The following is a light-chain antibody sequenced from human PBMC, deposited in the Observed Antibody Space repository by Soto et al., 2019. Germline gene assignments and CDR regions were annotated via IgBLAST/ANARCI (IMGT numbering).Light chain of an antibody. J-gene: IGLJ3*02. CDR1: SSNIGSNA. V-gene: IGLV1-47*01. CDR2: RNN. CDR3: AAWDDSLSGVV. Sequence: QSVLSQPPSASGTPGRRVTISCSGSSSNIGSNAVYWYQQLPGTAPKLLIYRNNQRPSGVPDRFSGSKSGTSVSLAISGLRSEDEADYYCAAWDDSLSGVVFGGGTKLTVL.